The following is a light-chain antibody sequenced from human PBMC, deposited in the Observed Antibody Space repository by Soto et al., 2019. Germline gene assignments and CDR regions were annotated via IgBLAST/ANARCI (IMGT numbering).Light chain of an antibody. CDR3: QQYNNWPPWT. V-gene: IGKV3-15*01. CDR1: QSVGSD. CDR2: GAA. J-gene: IGKJ1*01. Sequence: DIVMTQSPATLSVSPGEVATLSCRASQSVGSDLAWYQQKPGQPPRLLIHGAATRATGIPARFSGSGSGTEFTLTISSLQSEDFAVYYCQQYNNWPPWTFGQGTKVEIK.